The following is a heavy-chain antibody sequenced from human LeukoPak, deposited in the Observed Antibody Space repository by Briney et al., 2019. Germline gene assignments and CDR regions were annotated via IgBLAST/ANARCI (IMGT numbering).Heavy chain of an antibody. J-gene: IGHJ4*02. CDR1: GGSISSYY. CDR3: ASVRDPYSSSWYFFGY. CDR2: IYYSGST. Sequence: PSETLSLTCTVSGGSISSYYWSWIRQPPGKGLEWIGYIYYSGSTNYNPSLKSRVTISVDTSKNQFSLKLSSVTAADTAVYYCASVRDPYSSSWYFFGYWGQGTLVTVSS. D-gene: IGHD6-13*01. V-gene: IGHV4-59*01.